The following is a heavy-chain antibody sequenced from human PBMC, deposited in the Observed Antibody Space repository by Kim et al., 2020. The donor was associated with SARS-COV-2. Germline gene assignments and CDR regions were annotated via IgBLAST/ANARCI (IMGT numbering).Heavy chain of an antibody. CDR1: GFTFSSYW. CDR2: LNGDGSST. D-gene: IGHD2-21*01. CDR3: ASGPSRDCHLNDY. J-gene: IGHJ4*02. V-gene: IGHV3-74*01. Sequence: GGSLRLSCAASGFTFSSYWMHWVRQAPGTGLVWVSRLNGDGSSTSYTTSVKGRFTSSRDNAKNTLYLQMNMLRVEDTAVYYCASGPSRDCHLNDYWGQGTLVTVSS.